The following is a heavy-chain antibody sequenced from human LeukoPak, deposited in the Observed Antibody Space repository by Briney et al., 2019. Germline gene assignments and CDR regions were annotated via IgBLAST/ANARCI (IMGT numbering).Heavy chain of an antibody. D-gene: IGHD3-10*01. CDR3: ASFRGSGGYGPYYYYGMDV. CDR2: IIPILGIA. J-gene: IGHJ6*02. V-gene: IGHV1-69*04. Sequence: SVKVSCKASGGTFSSYAISWVRQAPGQGLEWMGRIIPILGIANYAQKFQGRVTITADKSTSTAYMELSSLRSEDTAVYYCASFRGSGGYGPYYYYGMDVWGQGTTVTVSS. CDR1: GGTFSSYA.